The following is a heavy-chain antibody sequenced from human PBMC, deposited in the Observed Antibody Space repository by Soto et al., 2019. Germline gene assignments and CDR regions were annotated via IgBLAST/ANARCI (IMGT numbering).Heavy chain of an antibody. CDR1: GFTFDDYA. CDR3: AKGGLLLVEGGGY. V-gene: IGHV3-9*01. D-gene: IGHD2-15*01. J-gene: IGHJ4*02. Sequence: EVQLVESGGGLVQPGRSLRLSCAASGFTFDDYAMHWVRQAPGKGLEWVSGISWNSGSIGYADSVKGRFTISRDNAKNSLYLQMNSLRAEDTALYYCAKGGLLLVEGGGYLGQGTLVTVSS. CDR2: ISWNSGSI.